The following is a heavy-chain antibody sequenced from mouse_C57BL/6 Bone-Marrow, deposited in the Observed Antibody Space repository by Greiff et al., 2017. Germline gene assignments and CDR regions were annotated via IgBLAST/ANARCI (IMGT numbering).Heavy chain of an antibody. Sequence: VKLVESGGGLVKPGGSLKLSCAASGFTFSSYAMSWVRQTPEKRLEWVATISDGGSYTYYPDNVKGRFTISRDNAKNNLYLQMSHLKSEDTAMYYCASRRYFDVWGTGTTVTVSS. V-gene: IGHV5-4*03. CDR1: GFTFSSYA. CDR2: ISDGGSYT. CDR3: ASRRYFDV. J-gene: IGHJ1*03.